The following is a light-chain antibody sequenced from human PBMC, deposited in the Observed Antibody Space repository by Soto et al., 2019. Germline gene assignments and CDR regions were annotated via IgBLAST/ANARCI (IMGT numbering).Light chain of an antibody. CDR2: DAS. Sequence: DIQMTQSPSTLSASVGDRVTITCRASQSISSWLAWYQQKPGKAPKVLIFDASSLESGVPSRFSGSGPATEFPLTISSLQPDDFETYYCKQNSTYPGPFGQGTRVDIK. J-gene: IGKJ1*01. V-gene: IGKV1-5*01. CDR3: KQNSTYPGP. CDR1: QSISSW.